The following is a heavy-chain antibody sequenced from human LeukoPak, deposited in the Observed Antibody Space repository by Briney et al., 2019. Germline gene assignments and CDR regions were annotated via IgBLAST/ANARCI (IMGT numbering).Heavy chain of an antibody. CDR1: GGSISSSSYY. J-gene: IGHJ5*02. V-gene: IGHV4-39*07. CDR3: ARDQPGWFDP. CDR2: IYYSGST. Sequence: SETLSLTCTVSGGSISSSSYYWGWIRQPPGKGLEWIGSIYYSGSTYYNPSLKSRVSLSVDPSINQLSLKVTSVTAADTAVYYCARDQPGWFDPWGQGSLVIVSS.